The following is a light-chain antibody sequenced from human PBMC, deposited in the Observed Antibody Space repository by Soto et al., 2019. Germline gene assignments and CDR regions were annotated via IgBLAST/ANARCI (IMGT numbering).Light chain of an antibody. J-gene: IGKJ5*01. CDR2: GAS. CDR1: QRVNSRY. Sequence: EIVLTQSAATLSLSPGERATVSCRAIQRVNSRYLAWYQQKPGQAPRLLIYGASTRATGIPARFSGSGSGTEFTLTISSLQSEDFAVYYCQQYNTWTSIPFGQGTRLENK. V-gene: IGKV3-15*01. CDR3: QQYNTWTSIP.